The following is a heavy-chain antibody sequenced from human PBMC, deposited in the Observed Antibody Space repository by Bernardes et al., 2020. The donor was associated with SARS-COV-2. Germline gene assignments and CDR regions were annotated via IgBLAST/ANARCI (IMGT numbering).Heavy chain of an antibody. V-gene: IGHV2-5*02. CDR3: ARIRFLEWSTPFDY. D-gene: IGHD3-3*01. J-gene: IGHJ4*02. CDR2: IYWDDDK. Sequence: SGPTLVKPTQTLTLTCTFSGFSLSTSGVGVGWIRQPPGKALEWLALIYWDDDKRYSPSLKSRLTITKDTSKNQVVLTMTNMDPVDTATYYCARIRFLEWSTPFDYWGQGTLVTVSS. CDR1: GFSLSTSGVG.